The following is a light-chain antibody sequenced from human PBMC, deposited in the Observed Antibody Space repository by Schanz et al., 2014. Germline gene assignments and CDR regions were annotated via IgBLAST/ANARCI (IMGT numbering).Light chain of an antibody. J-gene: IGLJ3*02. Sequence: QSALTQPPSASGSPGQSVTISCTGTSSDVGGYNYVSWYQQHPGKAPKLMIYEVSKRPSGVSNRFSGSKSGNTASLTVSGLQAEDEADYYCSSHGGSRVFGGGTKLTVL. CDR2: EVS. CDR3: SSHGGSRV. CDR1: SSDVGGYNY. V-gene: IGLV2-8*01.